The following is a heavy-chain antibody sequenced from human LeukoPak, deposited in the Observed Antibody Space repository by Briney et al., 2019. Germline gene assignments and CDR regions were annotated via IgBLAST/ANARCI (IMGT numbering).Heavy chain of an antibody. J-gene: IGHJ4*02. Sequence: ASVKVSCKASGYTFTSYDINWVRQATGQGLEWMGWMNPNSGNTGYAQKFQGRVTMTRNTSISTAYMELSSLKSEDTAGDYCARGRFYRGGNGVVGYWGQGTLVTVSS. CDR3: ARGRFYRGGNGVVGY. CDR2: MNPNSGNT. D-gene: IGHD4-23*01. CDR1: GYTFTSYD. V-gene: IGHV1-8*01.